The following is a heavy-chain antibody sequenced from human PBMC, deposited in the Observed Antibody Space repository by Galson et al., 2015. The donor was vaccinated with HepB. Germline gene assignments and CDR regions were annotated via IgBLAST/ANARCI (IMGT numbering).Heavy chain of an antibody. CDR3: ARSGQGSGSYRYAFDI. Sequence: SVKVSCKASGYTFTGYYMHWVRQAPGQGLEWMGRINPNSGGTNYAQKFQGRVTMTRDTSISTAYMELSRLRSDDTVVYYCARSGQGSGSYRYAFDIWGQGTMVTVSS. D-gene: IGHD3-10*01. J-gene: IGHJ3*02. CDR2: INPNSGGT. CDR1: GYTFTGYY. V-gene: IGHV1-2*05.